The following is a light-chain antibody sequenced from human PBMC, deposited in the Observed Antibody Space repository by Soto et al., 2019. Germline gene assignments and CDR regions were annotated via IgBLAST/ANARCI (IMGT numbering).Light chain of an antibody. Sequence: DIQMTQSPSTLSGSVGDRVTITCRASQTISSWLAWYQQKPGKAPKLLIYQASTLKSGLPSRFSGSGSGTEFTITISRLQPDDFTNDDSQYYNNYSEAFRKATKVEL. V-gene: IGKV1-5*03. CDR3: QYYNNYSEA. J-gene: IGKJ1*01. CDR2: QAS. CDR1: QTISSW.